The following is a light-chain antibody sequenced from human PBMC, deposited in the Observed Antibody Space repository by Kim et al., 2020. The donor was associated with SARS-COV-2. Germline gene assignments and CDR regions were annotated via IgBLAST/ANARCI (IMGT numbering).Light chain of an antibody. Sequence: GERATPDGRASPRGSCRNFAWYQQKHGQARRLLSDGASWRASGIPDRFSGSGSGTDVTLTISRLEPEDVAVNYCQQFGSSLWTCGQGTKV. CDR2: GAS. V-gene: IGKV3-20*01. J-gene: IGKJ1*01. CDR1: PRGSCRN. CDR3: QQFGSSLWT.